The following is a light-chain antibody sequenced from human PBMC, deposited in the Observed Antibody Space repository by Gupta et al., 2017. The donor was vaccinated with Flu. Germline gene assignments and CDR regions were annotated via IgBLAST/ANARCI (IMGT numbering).Light chain of an antibody. V-gene: IGLV2-8*01. CDR3: ISYAGSNNWV. CDR1: ISGGGGNKY. J-gene: IGLJ3*02. Sequence: TISGGGGNKYVSRYQQHPGEAPKLMIFEVSDRSSGVPDRFSGSKSGNTASLTVSVLQAEDEAHYYCISYAGSNNWVFGGGTELTVL. CDR2: EVS.